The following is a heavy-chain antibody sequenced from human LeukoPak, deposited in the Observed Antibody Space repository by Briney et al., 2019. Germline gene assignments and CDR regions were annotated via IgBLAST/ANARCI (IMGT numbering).Heavy chain of an antibody. V-gene: IGHV4-34*01. CDR1: GGSFSGYY. J-gene: IGHJ3*02. CDR2: INHSGST. D-gene: IGHD5-18*01. Sequence: SETLSLTCAVYGGSFSGYYWSWIRQPPGKGLEWIGEINHSGSTNYNPSLKGRVTISVDTSKNQFSLKLSSVTAADTAVYYCARGGYSYGLDAFDIWGQGTMVTVSS. CDR3: ARGGYSYGLDAFDI.